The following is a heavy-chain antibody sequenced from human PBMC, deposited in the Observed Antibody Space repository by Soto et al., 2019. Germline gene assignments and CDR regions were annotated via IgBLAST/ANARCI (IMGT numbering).Heavy chain of an antibody. V-gene: IGHV4-38-2*02. J-gene: IGHJ5*02. CDR1: GYSISSGYH. CDR3: AKDPWNNWSGLFDP. Sequence: SETLSLTCTVSGYSISSGYHWAWIRQPPGKGLEWLGSVHYSGNTYYNPSLKSRLTISVDKSKNQFSLNLSSVTAADTAVYYCAKDPWNNWSGLFDPWGQGTLVTVSS. CDR2: VHYSGNT. D-gene: IGHD1-1*01.